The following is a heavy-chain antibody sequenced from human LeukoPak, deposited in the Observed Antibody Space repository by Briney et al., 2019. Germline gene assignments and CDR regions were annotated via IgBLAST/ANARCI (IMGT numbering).Heavy chain of an antibody. CDR2: INPNSGGT. D-gene: IGHD2-2*01. Sequence: ASVKVSCKASGYTFTGYYMHWVRQAPGQGLEWMGWINPNSGGTNYAQKFQGWVTMTRDTSISTAYMELSRLRSDDTAVYYCAKIDCSSTSCYGDYWGQGTLVTVSS. CDR1: GYTFTGYY. J-gene: IGHJ4*02. V-gene: IGHV1-2*04. CDR3: AKIDCSSTSCYGDY.